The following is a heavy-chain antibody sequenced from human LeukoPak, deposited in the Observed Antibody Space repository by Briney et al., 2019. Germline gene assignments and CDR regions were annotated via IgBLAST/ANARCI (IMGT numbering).Heavy chain of an antibody. CDR1: GFTFSSYA. Sequence: PGGSLRLSCAASGFTFSSYAMSWVRQAPGKGLEWVSAISGSGSSTYYADSVKGRFTISRVNSKNTLYLQMNSLRAEDTAVYYCARKIGFSSSWYYGRHYFDYWGQGTLVTVSS. CDR3: ARKIGFSSSWYYGRHYFDY. J-gene: IGHJ4*02. V-gene: IGHV3-23*01. CDR2: ISGSGSST. D-gene: IGHD6-13*01.